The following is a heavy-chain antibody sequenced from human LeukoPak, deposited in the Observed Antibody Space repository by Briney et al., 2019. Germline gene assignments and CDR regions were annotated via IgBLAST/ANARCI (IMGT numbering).Heavy chain of an antibody. D-gene: IGHD3-22*01. V-gene: IGHV3-23*01. J-gene: IGHJ4*02. CDR1: GFTFSSYA. Sequence: TGGSLRLSCAASGFTFSSYAMSWVRQAPGKGLEWVSAISGSGASTYYADSVKGRFTISRDNSKNTLYLQMNSLRAEDTAVYYCAKEGYYYDSSGYSGYFDYWGQGTLVTVSS. CDR2: ISGSGAST. CDR3: AKEGYYYDSSGYSGYFDY.